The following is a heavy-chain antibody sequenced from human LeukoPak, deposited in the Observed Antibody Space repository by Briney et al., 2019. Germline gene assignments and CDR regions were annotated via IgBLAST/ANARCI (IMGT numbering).Heavy chain of an antibody. D-gene: IGHD1-26*01. CDR1: GFAFNTFG. Sequence: PGKSLRLPCAASGFAFNTFGMHWVRQAPGKGLEWVATTSFDGSNTYFSDSVRGRFTIPRDNSRNTLFLQMSSLSAEDTAVYYCAKDRIVGATRFLDFWGQGTLVTVSS. V-gene: IGHV3-30*18. CDR3: AKDRIVGATRFLDF. J-gene: IGHJ4*02. CDR2: TSFDGSNT.